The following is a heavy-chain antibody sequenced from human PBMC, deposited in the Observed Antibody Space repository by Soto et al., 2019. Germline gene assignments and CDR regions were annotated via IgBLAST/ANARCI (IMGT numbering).Heavy chain of an antibody. CDR1: GFTFSTYA. V-gene: IGHV3-23*01. J-gene: IGHJ6*02. CDR2: ISSSGDAT. CDR3: AKNGDFWSWGMDV. D-gene: IGHD3-3*01. Sequence: GGSLRLSCAASGFTFSTYAMTWGRQAPGKGLEWVSIISSSGDATYYVDSVKGRFTISRDNSRNTLNLQMNSLRAEDTAVYYCAKNGDFWSWGMDVWGQGTTVTVSS.